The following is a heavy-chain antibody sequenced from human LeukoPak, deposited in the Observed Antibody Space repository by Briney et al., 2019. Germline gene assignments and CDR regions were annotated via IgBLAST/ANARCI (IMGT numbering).Heavy chain of an antibody. CDR1: GFTFSSYC. V-gene: IGHV3-30*18. CDR3: AKIVVPAAIGGYYFDY. J-gene: IGHJ4*02. Sequence: PGGSLRLSCAASGFTFSSYCMHWVRQAPGKGLEWVAVISYDGSNKYYADSVKGRFTISRDNPKNTLYLQMNSLRAEDTAVYYCAKIVVPAAIGGYYFDYWGQGTLVTVSS. CDR2: ISYDGSNK. D-gene: IGHD2-2*01.